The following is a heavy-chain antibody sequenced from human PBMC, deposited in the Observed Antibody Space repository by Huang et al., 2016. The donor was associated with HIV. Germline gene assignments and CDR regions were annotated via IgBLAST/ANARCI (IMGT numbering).Heavy chain of an antibody. J-gene: IGHJ4*02. Sequence: QAPGKGLEWVSSISSSSSYIYYADAVKGRFTISRDNAKNSLYLKMNSLRAEDTAVYYCASEIAAASIDYWGQGTLVTVSS. CDR3: ASEIAAASIDY. D-gene: IGHD6-13*01. CDR2: ISSSSSYI. V-gene: IGHV3-21*01.